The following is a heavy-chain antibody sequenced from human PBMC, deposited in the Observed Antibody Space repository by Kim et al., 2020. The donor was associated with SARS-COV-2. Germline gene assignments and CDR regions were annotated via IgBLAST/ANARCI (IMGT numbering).Heavy chain of an antibody. J-gene: IGHJ3*02. V-gene: IGHV1-3*01. Sequence: QKFQGRVTITRDTSASTAYMELSSLRSEDTAVYYCARDGGYSGSNGAFDIWGQGTMVTVSS. D-gene: IGHD1-26*01. CDR3: ARDGGYSGSNGAFDI.